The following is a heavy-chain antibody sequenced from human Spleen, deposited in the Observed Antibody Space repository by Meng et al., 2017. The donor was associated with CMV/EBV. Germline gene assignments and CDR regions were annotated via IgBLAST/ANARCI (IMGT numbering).Heavy chain of an antibody. CDR3: ARDKGFKGTRNPPDY. J-gene: IGHJ4*02. CDR2: ISYDGSNK. V-gene: IGHV3-30*04. Sequence: GESLKISCAASGFTFSSYAMHWVRQAPGKGLEWVAVISYDGSNKYYADSVKGRFTISRDNSKNTLYLQMNSLRAEDTAVYYCARDKGFKGTRNPPDYWGQGTLVTVSS. CDR1: GFTFSSYA. D-gene: IGHD1-7*01.